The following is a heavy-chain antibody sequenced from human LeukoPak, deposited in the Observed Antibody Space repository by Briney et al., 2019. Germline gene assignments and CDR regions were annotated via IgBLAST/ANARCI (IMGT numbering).Heavy chain of an antibody. Sequence: LSLTCTVSGGSISSYYWSWIRQPAGKGLEWIGRIYTSGSTNYNPSLQSRVTMSVDTSKNQFSLKLSSVTAADTAVYYCARGGYYDSSAPFDYWGQGTLVTVSS. J-gene: IGHJ4*02. D-gene: IGHD3-22*01. CDR1: GGSISSYY. V-gene: IGHV4-4*07. CDR3: ARGGYYDSSAPFDY. CDR2: IYTSGST.